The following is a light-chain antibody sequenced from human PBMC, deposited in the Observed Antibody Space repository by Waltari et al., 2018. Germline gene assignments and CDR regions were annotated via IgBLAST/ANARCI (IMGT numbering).Light chain of an antibody. CDR3: QQYYSRGT. Sequence: DIVMTQSPEFLAVSLGERAPINCKSSQSVLYNSNDKNYLAWYQQKQAQPPKLLIYWASTRQSRVPQRFSGGGSGTDVTLTINSLQAEDVAVYYCQQYYSRGTFGRGTRVEVK. V-gene: IGKV4-1*01. CDR1: QSVLYNSNDKNY. J-gene: IGKJ1*01. CDR2: WAS.